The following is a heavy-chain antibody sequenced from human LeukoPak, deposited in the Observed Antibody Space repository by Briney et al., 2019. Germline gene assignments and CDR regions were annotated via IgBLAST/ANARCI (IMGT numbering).Heavy chain of an antibody. CDR1: GGSISSYY. V-gene: IGHV4-4*07. CDR2: IYTSGST. CDR3: ARDRGYYGDYGFDY. D-gene: IGHD4-17*01. Sequence: SETLSLTCTVSGGSISSYYWSWIRQPAGKGLEWIGRIYTSGSTNYNPSLKSRVTVSVDKSKNQFSLKLSSVTAADTAVYYCARDRGYYGDYGFDYWGQGTLVTVSS. J-gene: IGHJ4*02.